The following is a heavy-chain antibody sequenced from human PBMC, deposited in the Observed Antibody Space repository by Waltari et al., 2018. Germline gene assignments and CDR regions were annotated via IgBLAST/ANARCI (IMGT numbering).Heavy chain of an antibody. Sequence: EVLLVESGGDLVQPGGSLRLYCATSGISFSQYWMSWVRQSPGKGLEWVATIKHDGTDKYYVDSVKGRFTVSRDNAKSSLYLQMNSLRVEDTAIYYCARDQADGTIAYFGYWGQGTLVTVSS. V-gene: IGHV3-7*01. J-gene: IGHJ4*02. CDR1: GISFSQYW. D-gene: IGHD6-13*01. CDR3: ARDQADGTIAYFGY. CDR2: IKHDGTDK.